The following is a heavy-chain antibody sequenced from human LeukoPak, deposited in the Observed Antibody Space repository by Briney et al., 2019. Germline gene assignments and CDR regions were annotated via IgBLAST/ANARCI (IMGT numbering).Heavy chain of an antibody. CDR3: ARHEASYFYYCRDV. CDR2: VYYGETT. J-gene: IGHJ6*03. Sequence: ASETLSLTCTVSGGSISSTTYYWAWIRQPPGTGLEWIGSVYYGETTYYNPSLESRVTISVDTSKNQFSLRLNSVTAADTAVYYCARHEASYFYYCRDVWGAGTTVIVSS. V-gene: IGHV4-39*01. CDR1: GGSISSTTYY.